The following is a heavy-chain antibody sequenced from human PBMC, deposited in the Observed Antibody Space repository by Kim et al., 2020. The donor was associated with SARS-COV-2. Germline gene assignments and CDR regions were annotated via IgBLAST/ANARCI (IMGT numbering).Heavy chain of an antibody. J-gene: IGHJ4*02. Sequence: SETLSLTCTVSGGSISSGGYYWSWIRQHPGKGLEWIGYIYYSGSIYYNPSLKSRVTISVDTSKNQFSLKLSSVTAADTAVYYCAREAAGGYYYYDYWGQGTLVTVSS. CDR3: AREAAGGYYYYDY. CDR2: IYYSGSI. V-gene: IGHV4-31*03. CDR1: GGSISSGGYY. D-gene: IGHD3-22*01.